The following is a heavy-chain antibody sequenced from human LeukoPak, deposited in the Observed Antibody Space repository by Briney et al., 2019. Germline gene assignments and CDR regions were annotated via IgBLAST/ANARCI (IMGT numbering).Heavy chain of an antibody. CDR1: GGSISSGGYY. D-gene: IGHD4-23*01. CDR2: IYYGGST. Sequence: PSETLSLTCTVSGGSISSGGYYWSWIRQHPGKGLEWIGYIYYGGSTYYNPSLKSRLTISVDTSKNQFSLKLSSVTAADTAVYYCARTTVVAKYFDYWGQGTLVTVSS. J-gene: IGHJ4*02. V-gene: IGHV4-31*03. CDR3: ARTTVVAKYFDY.